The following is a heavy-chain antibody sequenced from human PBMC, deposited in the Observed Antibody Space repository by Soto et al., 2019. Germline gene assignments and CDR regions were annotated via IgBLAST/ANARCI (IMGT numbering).Heavy chain of an antibody. CDR1: GYTFTSYD. V-gene: IGHV1-8*01. CDR2: MNPNSGNT. J-gene: IGHJ3*02. D-gene: IGHD6-13*01. CDR3: ARVESSSWYRAFDI. Sequence: GASVKVSCKASGYTFTSYDINWVRQATGQGLEWMGWMNPNSGNTGYAQKFQGRVTITRNTSISTAYMELSSLRSEDTAVYYCARVESSSWYRAFDIWGQGTMVTVS.